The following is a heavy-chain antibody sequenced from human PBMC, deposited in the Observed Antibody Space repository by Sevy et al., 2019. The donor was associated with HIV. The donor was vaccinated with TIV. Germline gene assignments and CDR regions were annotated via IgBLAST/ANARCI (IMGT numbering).Heavy chain of an antibody. CDR3: ARSITIFGVAPVGV. Sequence: ASVTVSCKASGNSFTVYYFHWVRQAPGQGLAWMGWINPNSGDTHYAQRFQGRVTMTTDASINAAYMELSRLTSDDTAVYYCARSITIFGVAPVGVWGQGTMVTVSS. V-gene: IGHV1-2*02. J-gene: IGHJ3*01. CDR2: INPNSGDT. D-gene: IGHD3-3*01. CDR1: GNSFTVYY.